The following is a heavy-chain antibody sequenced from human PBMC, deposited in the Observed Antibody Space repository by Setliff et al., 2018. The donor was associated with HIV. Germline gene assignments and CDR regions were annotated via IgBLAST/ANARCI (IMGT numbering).Heavy chain of an antibody. J-gene: IGHJ5*02. Sequence: GSLRLSCAASGFTFSSYWMSWVRQAPGKGLEWIGEINHSGSTNYNPSLKSRVTISVDTSKNQFSLKLSSVTAADTAVYYCARGGRSLAAQTWFDPWGQGTLVTSPQ. CDR1: GFTFSSYW. CDR3: ARGGRSLAAQTWFDP. CDR2: INHSGST. V-gene: IGHV4-34*01. D-gene: IGHD6-6*01.